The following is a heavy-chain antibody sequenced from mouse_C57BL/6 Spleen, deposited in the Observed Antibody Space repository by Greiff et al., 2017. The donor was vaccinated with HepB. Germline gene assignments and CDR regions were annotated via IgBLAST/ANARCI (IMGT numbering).Heavy chain of an antibody. J-gene: IGHJ4*01. CDR1: GYTFTSYT. Sequence: LKEYGAELARPGASVKMSCKASGYTFTSYTMHWVKQRPGQGLEWIGYINPSSGYTKYNQKFKDKATSTADKSSSTAYMQLSSLTSEDSAVYCCARWGAIDYWGQGTSVTVSS. CDR3: ARWGAIDY. CDR2: INPSSGYT. V-gene: IGHV1-4*01.